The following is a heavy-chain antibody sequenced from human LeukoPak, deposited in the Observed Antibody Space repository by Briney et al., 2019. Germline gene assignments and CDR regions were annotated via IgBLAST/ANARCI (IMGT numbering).Heavy chain of an antibody. CDR3: ARHGLAAAGTYYYYGMDV. CDR1: GYSFTSYW. Sequence: GESLKISCKGSGYSFTSYWIGWVRQMPGKGLEWMGIIYPGDSDTRYSPSLQGQVTISADKSISTAYLQWSSLKASDTAMYYCARHGLAAAGTYYYYGMDVWGQGTTVTVSS. CDR2: IYPGDSDT. V-gene: IGHV5-51*01. J-gene: IGHJ6*02. D-gene: IGHD6-13*01.